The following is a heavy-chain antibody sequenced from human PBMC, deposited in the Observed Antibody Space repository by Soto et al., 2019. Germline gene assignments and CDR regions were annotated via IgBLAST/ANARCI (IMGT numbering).Heavy chain of an antibody. Sequence: SETLSLTCAVYGGSFSGYYWSWIRQSPGKGLEWIGEVNPTGSTKYNPSLESRVTISVDTSKNQFSLNLNSVTAADTALYYCARSREQWLVDAFDIWGPGTMVTVSS. CDR3: ARSREQWLVDAFDI. CDR2: VNPTGST. CDR1: GGSFSGYY. D-gene: IGHD6-19*01. J-gene: IGHJ3*02. V-gene: IGHV4-34*01.